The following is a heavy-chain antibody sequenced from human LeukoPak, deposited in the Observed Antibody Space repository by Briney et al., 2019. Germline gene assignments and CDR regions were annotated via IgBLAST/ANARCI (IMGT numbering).Heavy chain of an antibody. J-gene: IGHJ5*01. CDR3: AKEGAYPIITYDS. D-gene: IGHD3-10*01. Sequence: TGGSLRLSCAASGFSFSGYWMNWVRQAPGKGLEWVANIKGDGIEKNYVDSVKGRFSISRDNALNSLYLQMDSLRAEDTAVYYCAKEGAYPIITYDSWGQGALVTVSS. CDR1: GFSFSGYW. CDR2: IKGDGIEK. V-gene: IGHV3-7*01.